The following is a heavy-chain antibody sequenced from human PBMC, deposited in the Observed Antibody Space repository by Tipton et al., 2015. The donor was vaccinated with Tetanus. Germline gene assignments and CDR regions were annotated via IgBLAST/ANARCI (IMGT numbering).Heavy chain of an antibody. V-gene: IGHV1-18*01. Sequence: QSGPEVKKPGASVKVSCKASGYTFNTFGISWVRQAPGQGLEWMGWISVYNGNTNYGQNVQGRVTMTTDTPTSTAYMELRSLRSDDTAVYYCALVPTNPLAVDRPTDYWGQGTLVTVSS. J-gene: IGHJ4*02. CDR1: GYTFNTFG. CDR3: ALVPTNPLAVDRPTDY. D-gene: IGHD6-19*01. CDR2: ISVYNGNT.